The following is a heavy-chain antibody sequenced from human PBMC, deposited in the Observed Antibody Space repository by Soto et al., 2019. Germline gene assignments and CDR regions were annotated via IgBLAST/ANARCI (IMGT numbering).Heavy chain of an antibody. J-gene: IGHJ6*01. V-gene: IGHV3-30*03. CDR2: TTYDVGIK. CDR1: GFSFSSYA. D-gene: IGHD1-1*01. CDR3: AGALENPYFYYGINV. Sequence: LRLSCAASGFSFSSYAMEWVRPSPGKGLEGVSATTYDVGIKHYVDSVKGRFTISRDNSKNKLYLQMNSLRVEDMSKYYCAGALENPYFYYGINVWGQWTTVTV.